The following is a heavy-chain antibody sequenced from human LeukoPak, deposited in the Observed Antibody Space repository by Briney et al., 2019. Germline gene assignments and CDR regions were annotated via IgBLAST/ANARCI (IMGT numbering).Heavy chain of an antibody. CDR3: ANGARNWNDDESFDY. CDR2: ISGSGGST. CDR1: GFTFSSYA. J-gene: IGHJ4*02. D-gene: IGHD1-1*01. Sequence: GGSLRLSCAASGFTFSSYAMSWVRQAPGKGLEWVSTISGSGGSTYYADSVKGRFTISRDNSKNTLYLQMNSLRAGDTAVYYCANGARNWNDDESFDYWGQGTLVTVSS. V-gene: IGHV3-23*01.